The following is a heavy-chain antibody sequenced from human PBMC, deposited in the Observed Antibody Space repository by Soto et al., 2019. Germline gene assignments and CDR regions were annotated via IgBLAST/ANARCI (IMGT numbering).Heavy chain of an antibody. J-gene: IGHJ4*02. Sequence: GTLLRSGSASGCTFSSSSINWVRQAPGKGLEWVSSISSSSSYIYYADSVKVRFTISRDNAKNSLHLQMNSLRAEDTAVYYCASPRVGATYFDYWGQGTLVTVYS. CDR3: ASPRVGATYFDY. D-gene: IGHD1-26*01. CDR2: ISSSSSYI. V-gene: IGHV3-21*01. CDR1: GCTFSSSS.